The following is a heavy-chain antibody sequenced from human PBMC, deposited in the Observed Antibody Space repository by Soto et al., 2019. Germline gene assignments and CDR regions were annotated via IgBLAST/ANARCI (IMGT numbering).Heavy chain of an antibody. CDR2: INPSGGRT. V-gene: IGHV1-46*01. J-gene: IGHJ3*02. CDR1: AYTFINYY. CDR3: AREDSANGGAFDI. Sequence: RASVKVSCKASAYTFINYYVHWVRQAPGQGLEYMGMINPSGGRTTYAQKFQGRVTMTRDTSTTTVYMDLSSLRSDDTAMYYCAREDSANGGAFDIWGQGTMVTVSS.